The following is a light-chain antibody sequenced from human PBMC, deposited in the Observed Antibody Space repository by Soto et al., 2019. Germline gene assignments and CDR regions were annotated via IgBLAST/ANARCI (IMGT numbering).Light chain of an antibody. Sequence: ENVLSQPPGTMSLSPGERATISCRPSQSVSSSYLAWYQQKPGQAPRLLIYGASSRATGIPDRFSGSGSGTDFTLTISRLEPEDFAVYYCQQYGSSPWTFGQGTKVDIK. CDR3: QQYGSSPWT. V-gene: IGKV3-20*01. CDR1: QSVSSSY. CDR2: GAS. J-gene: IGKJ1*01.